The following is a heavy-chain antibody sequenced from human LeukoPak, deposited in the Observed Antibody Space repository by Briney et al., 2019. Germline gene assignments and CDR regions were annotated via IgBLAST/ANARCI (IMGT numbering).Heavy chain of an antibody. Sequence: PGGSLRLSCAASGFTFSSYGMHWVRQAPGKGLEWVAFIRSDGSIKYYADSVKGRFTISRDNSKNTLYVQMNSLRAEDTAVYYCAKDPFSSTYCGGDCSSRYFQHWGQGTLVTVSS. V-gene: IGHV3-30*02. CDR1: GFTFSSYG. D-gene: IGHD2-21*01. CDR2: IRSDGSIK. CDR3: AKDPFSSTYCGGDCSSRYFQH. J-gene: IGHJ1*01.